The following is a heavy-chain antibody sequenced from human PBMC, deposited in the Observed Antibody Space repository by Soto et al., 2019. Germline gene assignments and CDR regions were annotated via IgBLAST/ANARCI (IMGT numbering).Heavy chain of an antibody. Sequence: QVQLVQSGAEVKKPGSSVKVSCKASGGTFSSYTISWVRQAPGQGLEWMGRIIPILGIANYAQKFQGRVTITADKSTSTDYMELSSLRSEDTAVYYCARVPDIVVVPAAYRGYYMVVWGKGTTVTVSS. CDR1: GGTFSSYT. V-gene: IGHV1-69*02. CDR3: ARVPDIVVVPAAYRGYYMVV. D-gene: IGHD2-2*01. J-gene: IGHJ6*03. CDR2: IIPILGIA.